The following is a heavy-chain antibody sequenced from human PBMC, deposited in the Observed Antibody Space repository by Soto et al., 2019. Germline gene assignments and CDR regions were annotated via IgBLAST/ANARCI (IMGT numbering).Heavy chain of an antibody. V-gene: IGHV1-18*01. CDR3: ARDVREISGAYYYYGMDF. CDR2: ISAHNGNT. Sequence: GASVKVSCKASGYTFSNYGVSWVRQAPGQGLEWMGWISAHNGNTKSAQKLQGRVTMTTDTSTSTAYMDLRSLRPDDTAVYYCARDVREISGAYYYYGMDFWGQGTTVTVSS. CDR1: GYTFSNYG. D-gene: IGHD2-15*01. J-gene: IGHJ6*02.